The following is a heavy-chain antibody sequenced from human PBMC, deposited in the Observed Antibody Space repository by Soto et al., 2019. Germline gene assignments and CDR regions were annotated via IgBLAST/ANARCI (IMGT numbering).Heavy chain of an antibody. Sequence: GASVKVSCKASGYTFTTHYMHWVRQAPGQGLEWMGVINPGGGRTSYAQKLHGRVTLTTSTSTSTVYMEMRSLGSEDTAVYYCARRPHCSGGICYYGLDNWGQGTLVTVSS. V-gene: IGHV1-46*01. D-gene: IGHD2-15*01. CDR2: INPGGGRT. CDR3: ARRPHCSGGICYYGLDN. CDR1: GYTFTTHY. J-gene: IGHJ4*02.